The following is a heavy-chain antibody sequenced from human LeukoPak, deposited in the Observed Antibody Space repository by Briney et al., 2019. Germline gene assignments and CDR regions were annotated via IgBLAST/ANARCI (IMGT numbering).Heavy chain of an antibody. CDR3: ARVMVIVVVPAAIVR. D-gene: IGHD2-2*02. CDR1: GFTFSSYA. J-gene: IGHJ4*02. Sequence: GGSLRLSCAASGFTFSSYAMHWVRQAPGKGLEWVAVISYDGGNKYYADPVKGRFTISRDNSKNTLYLQMNSLRAEDTAVYYCARVMVIVVVPAAIVRWGQGTLVTVSS. V-gene: IGHV3-30-3*01. CDR2: ISYDGGNK.